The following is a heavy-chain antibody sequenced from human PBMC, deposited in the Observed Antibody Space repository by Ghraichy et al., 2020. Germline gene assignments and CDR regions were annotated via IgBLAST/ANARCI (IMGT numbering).Heavy chain of an antibody. Sequence: SGPTLVKPTQTLTLTCTFSGFSLSTSGMCVSWIRQPPGKALEWLARIDWDDDKYYSTSLKTRLTISKDTSKNQVVLTMTNMDPVDTATYYCARTRSNYGDYVVFDYWGQGTLVTVSS. V-gene: IGHV2-70*11. J-gene: IGHJ4*02. CDR2: IDWDDDK. CDR1: GFSLSTSGMC. D-gene: IGHD4-17*01. CDR3: ARTRSNYGDYVVFDY.